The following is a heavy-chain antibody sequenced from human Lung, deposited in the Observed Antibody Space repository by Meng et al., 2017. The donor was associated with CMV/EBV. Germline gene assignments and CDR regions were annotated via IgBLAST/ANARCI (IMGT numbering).Heavy chain of an antibody. CDR1: GFTFSSYS. D-gene: IGHD5-24*01. Sequence: GGSLRLXXXASGFTFSSYSLNWVRQAPGKGLEWVSSISSSSSYIYYADSVKGRFTISRDNAKNSLYLQLNSLRAEDTAVYYCARAPEGDGYNIDYWGQGTLVTVSS. CDR2: ISSSSSYI. J-gene: IGHJ4*02. CDR3: ARAPEGDGYNIDY. V-gene: IGHV3-21*01.